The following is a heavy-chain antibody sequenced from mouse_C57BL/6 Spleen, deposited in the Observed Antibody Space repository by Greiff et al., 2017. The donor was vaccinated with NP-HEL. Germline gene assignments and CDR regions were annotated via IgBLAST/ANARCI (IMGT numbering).Heavy chain of an antibody. J-gene: IGHJ3*01. Sequence: VQLQQPGAELVRPGTSVKLSCKASGYTFTSYWMHWVKQRPGQGLEWIGVIDPSDSYTNYNQKFKGKATLTVDTSSSTAYMQLSSLTSEDSAVYYCASNDYYGSTPWFAYWGQGTLVTVSA. V-gene: IGHV1-59*01. D-gene: IGHD1-1*01. CDR2: IDPSDSYT. CDR1: GYTFTSYW. CDR3: ASNDYYGSTPWFAY.